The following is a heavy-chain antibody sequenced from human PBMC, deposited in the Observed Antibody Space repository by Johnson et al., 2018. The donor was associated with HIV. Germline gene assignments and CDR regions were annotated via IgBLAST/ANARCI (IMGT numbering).Heavy chain of an antibody. V-gene: IGHV3-20*04. Sequence: VQLVESGGGVVRPGGSLRLSCAASGFTFNDYGMSWVRQVPGKGLEWVSSINWNGGSTGYADSVRGRFTISRDNAKNSLYLQMNSLRAEDTALYYCARDMAAAGKGGAFDIWGQGTMVTVSS. CDR3: ARDMAAAGKGGAFDI. J-gene: IGHJ3*02. CDR2: INWNGGST. D-gene: IGHD6-13*01. CDR1: GFTFNDYG.